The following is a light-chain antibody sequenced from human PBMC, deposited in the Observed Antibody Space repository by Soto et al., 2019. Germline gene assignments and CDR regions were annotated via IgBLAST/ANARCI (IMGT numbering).Light chain of an antibody. Sequence: EIVMTQSPATLSVSPGERATLSCRASQSVSSNLAWYQQKPGQAPRLLIYGASTRATGIPARFSGSGSGTEFTITISNLQSEDFAVYYCQQYNNWPPRYTFGQGTKLEIK. CDR1: QSVSSN. J-gene: IGKJ2*01. CDR3: QQYNNWPPRYT. V-gene: IGKV3-15*01. CDR2: GAS.